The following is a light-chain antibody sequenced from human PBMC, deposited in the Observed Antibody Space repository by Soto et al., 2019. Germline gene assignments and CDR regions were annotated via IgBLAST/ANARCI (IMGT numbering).Light chain of an antibody. J-gene: IGLJ2*01. Sequence: QSVLTQPTSASGTPGQRVTMSCSGSSSNIGSSSVSWYQQFPGTAPKLLIYSNNQRPSRVPDRFSGSKSGTSASLAISGLQSEDEADYYCAAWDESLNGVAFGGGTKLTVL. CDR3: AAWDESLNGVA. CDR1: SSNIGSSS. CDR2: SNN. V-gene: IGLV1-44*01.